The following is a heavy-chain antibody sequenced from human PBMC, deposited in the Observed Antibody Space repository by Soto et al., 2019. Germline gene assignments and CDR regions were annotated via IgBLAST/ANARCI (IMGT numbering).Heavy chain of an antibody. CDR3: AKGGDRKYYFDY. Sequence: PWGSLRLSCAASGFTFSSYAMSWVRQAPGKGLEWVSGISDSGGYTYYADSVKGRFTISRDNSKNTLYLQMNSLRADDTAVYYCAKGGDRKYYFDYWGQGTLVTVSS. CDR2: ISDSGGYT. CDR1: GFTFSSYA. D-gene: IGHD3-16*01. V-gene: IGHV3-23*01. J-gene: IGHJ4*02.